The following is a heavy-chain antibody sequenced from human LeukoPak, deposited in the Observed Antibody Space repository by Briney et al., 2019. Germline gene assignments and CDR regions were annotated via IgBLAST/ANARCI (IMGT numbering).Heavy chain of an antibody. Sequence: GGSLTLSCEASGFTFSGNWMSWVRQAPGKGLEWVASINPHGSQKLYVDSVKGRFTISRDNTKRSLYLQMNSLGAEDTAMYYCANLLGTVTTYDSWGQGTRVTVSS. D-gene: IGHD1-1*01. CDR2: INPHGSQK. V-gene: IGHV3-7*01. CDR1: GFTFSGNW. J-gene: IGHJ4*02. CDR3: ANLLGTVTTYDS.